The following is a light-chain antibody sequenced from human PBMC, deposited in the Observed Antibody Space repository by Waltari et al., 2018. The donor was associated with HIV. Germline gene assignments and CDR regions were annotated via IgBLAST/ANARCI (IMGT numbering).Light chain of an antibody. CDR2: NNN. CDR3: AAWDDRLSVV. J-gene: IGLJ3*02. V-gene: IGLV1-44*01. Sequence: QSVLTQPPSASGTPGQRVTISCSGRSSRIDNNTVNWYQQRPETAPTLLNYNNNQRPSGVPDRCSGSKSGTSASLAISGLQSEDEADYCCAAWDDRLSVVFGGGTKLTVL. CDR1: SSRIDNNT.